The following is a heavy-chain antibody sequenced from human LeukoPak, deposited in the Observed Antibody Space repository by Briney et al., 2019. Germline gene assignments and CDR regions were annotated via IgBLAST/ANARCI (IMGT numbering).Heavy chain of an antibody. V-gene: IGHV3-66*01. CDR2: LYSGCST. CDR3: ARGPYGSGSYYKY. D-gene: IGHD3-10*01. J-gene: IGHJ4*02. CDR1: GFSVSSNY. Sequence: GWSLRLSCAASGFSVSSNYMSWVRQAAGKGLEWVSILYSGCSTYYADSVKGRFTISRDNSKNTLYLQMNSVRAEETAVYYCARGPYGSGSYYKYWGQGTLVTVSS.